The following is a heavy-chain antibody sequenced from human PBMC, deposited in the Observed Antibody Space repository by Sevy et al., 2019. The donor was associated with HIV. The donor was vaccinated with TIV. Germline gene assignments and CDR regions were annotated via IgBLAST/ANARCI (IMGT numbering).Heavy chain of an antibody. CDR2: ISGSGGST. Sequence: GGSLRLSCAASGFTFSSYAMSWVRQAPGKGLEWVSAISGSGGSTYYADSVKGRFTISRDNSKNTLYLQMNSLRAEDTAVYYCAKDQPAAIQNPFYYYGMDVWGQWTTVTVSS. V-gene: IGHV3-23*01. D-gene: IGHD2-2*02. CDR3: AKDQPAAIQNPFYYYGMDV. CDR1: GFTFSSYA. J-gene: IGHJ6*02.